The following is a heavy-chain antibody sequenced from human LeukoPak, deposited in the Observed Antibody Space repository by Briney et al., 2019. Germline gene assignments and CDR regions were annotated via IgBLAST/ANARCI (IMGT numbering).Heavy chain of an antibody. CDR2: IFYSGNT. D-gene: IGHD3-22*01. Sequence: SETLSPTCTVSGGSISGYYWIWFRQPPGKGLEWIGWIFYSGNTNYNPSLKSRVTISLDTSKTQFSLKLSSVSAADTAVYYCARLSHDGSGYRPDFWGQGTLVTVSS. V-gene: IGHV4-59*08. CDR3: ARLSHDGSGYRPDF. CDR1: GGSISGYY. J-gene: IGHJ4*02.